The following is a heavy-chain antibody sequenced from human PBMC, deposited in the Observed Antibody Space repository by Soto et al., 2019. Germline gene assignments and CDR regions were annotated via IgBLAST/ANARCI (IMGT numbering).Heavy chain of an antibody. V-gene: IGHV1-18*04. Sequence: ASVKVGCKASGYTLTTYGFNWVRQAPGQGLEWMGWISPYNGDTNYAQNFQGRVTLTTDTSTSTAYMELRSLTSDDTAVYYCARTPRAQMIVLESATRFDYWGQGTLVTVSS. J-gene: IGHJ4*02. CDR1: GYTLTTYG. CDR2: ISPYNGDT. D-gene: IGHD2-15*01. CDR3: ARTPRAQMIVLESATRFDY.